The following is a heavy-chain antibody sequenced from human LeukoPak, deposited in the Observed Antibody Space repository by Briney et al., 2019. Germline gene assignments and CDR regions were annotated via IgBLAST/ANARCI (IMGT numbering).Heavy chain of an antibody. V-gene: IGHV3-48*02. CDR3: ASAGSTTLSRWFDH. CDR1: AFPFSSYS. Sequence: PGGSLRLSSAASAFPFSSYSMTWVRQAPGKGLEWLSYISYSSSTIFYAESVKGRFTISRDNAKNSLYLQMNSLRDEDTAVYYCASAGSTTLSRWFDHWGQGSLVTVSS. J-gene: IGHJ5*02. CDR2: ISYSSSTI. D-gene: IGHD1-1*01.